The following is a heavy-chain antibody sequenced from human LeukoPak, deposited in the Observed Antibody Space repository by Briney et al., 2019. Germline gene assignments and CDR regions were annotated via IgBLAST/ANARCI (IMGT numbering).Heavy chain of an antibody. V-gene: IGHV3-9*01. CDR2: ISWNSDTI. D-gene: IGHD1-7*01. CDR1: GFTFDDYA. J-gene: IGHJ4*02. Sequence: AGGSLRFSCAASGFTFDDYAMHWVRQAPGKGLEWVSGISWNSDTIAYADSVKGRFTISRDNAKNSLYLQMNSLRPDDTAFYYCAKARGTTFIDYWGQGTLVTVSS. CDR3: AKARGTTFIDY.